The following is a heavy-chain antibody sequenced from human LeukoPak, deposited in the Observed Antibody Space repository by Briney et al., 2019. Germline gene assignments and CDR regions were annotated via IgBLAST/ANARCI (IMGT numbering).Heavy chain of an antibody. CDR2: IKQDGSQK. J-gene: IGHJ3*02. D-gene: IGHD1-26*01. CDR1: GFTCSSYW. Sequence: GGSLRLSCVGSGFTCSSYWMSWVRQAPGKGLEWVANIKQDGSQKYYVDPVKGRFTISRDNAKNSLYLQMNSLRAEDTAVYYCARHSGSQGYAFDIWGQGTMVTVSS. CDR3: ARHSGSQGYAFDI. V-gene: IGHV3-7*01.